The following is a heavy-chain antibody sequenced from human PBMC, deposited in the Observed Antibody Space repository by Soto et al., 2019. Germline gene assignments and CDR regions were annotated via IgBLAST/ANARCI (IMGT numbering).Heavy chain of an antibody. V-gene: IGHV4-4*02. J-gene: IGHJ3*02. CDR3: AKRRTTYSSGYEHDAFDI. CDR1: GGSISSSNW. D-gene: IGHD3-22*01. CDR2: IYHSGST. Sequence: SETLSLTCAVSGGSISSSNWWSWVRQPPGKGLEWIGEIYHSGSTNYNPSLKSRVTISVDKSKNQFSLKLSSVTAADTAVYYCAKRRTTYSSGYEHDAFDIWGQGTMVTVSS.